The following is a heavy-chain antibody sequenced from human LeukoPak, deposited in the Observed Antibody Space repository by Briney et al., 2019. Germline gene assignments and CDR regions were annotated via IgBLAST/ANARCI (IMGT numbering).Heavy chain of an antibody. D-gene: IGHD5-24*01. CDR3: ARAVGGGDGYNPFDY. CDR2: INPSGGST. Sequence: ASVKVSCKASGYTFTSYYMHWVRQAPVQGLDWMGIINPSGGSTSYAQKFQGRVTMTRDTSTSTVYMELSSLRSEDTAVYYCARAVGGGDGYNPFDYWGQGTLVTVSS. CDR1: GYTFTSYY. V-gene: IGHV1-46*01. J-gene: IGHJ4*02.